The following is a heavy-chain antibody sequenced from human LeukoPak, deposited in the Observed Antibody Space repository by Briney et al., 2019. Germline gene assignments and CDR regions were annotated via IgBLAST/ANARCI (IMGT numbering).Heavy chain of an antibody. D-gene: IGHD1-1*01. J-gene: IGHJ3*02. CDR3: AKSLLTTATGTGRAFDI. Sequence: GGSLRLSCAASRFSFSAYPMGWVRRASGKRLEWVSGISAGADVIFYADPVKGWFTISRDNSKNTLYLQMNSLRAEDSAEYYCAKSLLTTATGTGRAFDIWGQGTMVTVSA. V-gene: IGHV3-23*01. CDR1: RFSFSAYP. CDR2: ISAGADVI.